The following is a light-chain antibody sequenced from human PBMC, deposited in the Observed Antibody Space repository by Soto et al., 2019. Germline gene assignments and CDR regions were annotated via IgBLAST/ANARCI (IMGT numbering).Light chain of an antibody. V-gene: IGKV3-11*01. CDR3: QQSSNWPPWT. CDR2: DAS. J-gene: IGKJ1*01. Sequence: EIVLTQSPATLSLSPGERATFSCKASQSVGTSLAWFQQKPGQPPRLLIYDASVRATGIPARFSGSGSGTDFTLTISRLQPEDIAMYYCQQSSNWPPWTFGRGTRVEI. CDR1: QSVGTS.